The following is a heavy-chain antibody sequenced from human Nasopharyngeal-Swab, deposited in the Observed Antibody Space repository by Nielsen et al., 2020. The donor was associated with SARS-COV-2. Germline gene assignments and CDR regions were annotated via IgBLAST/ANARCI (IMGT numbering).Heavy chain of an antibody. CDR3: MVRDYLYAMDV. D-gene: IGHD3-10*01. V-gene: IGHV3-21*04. CDR1: GFTFRDYS. J-gene: IGHJ6*02. Sequence: GESLKISCAASGFTFRDYSMNWVRQAPGKGLEWVSSIGRYGTDIFHADSVKGRFSISRDNSKNTLYLQMNSLRAEDTAVYYCMVRDYLYAMDVWGQGTTVSVSS. CDR2: IGRYGTDI.